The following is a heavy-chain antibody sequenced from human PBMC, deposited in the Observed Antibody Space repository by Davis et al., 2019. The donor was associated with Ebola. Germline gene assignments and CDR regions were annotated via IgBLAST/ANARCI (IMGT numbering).Heavy chain of an antibody. V-gene: IGHV3-74*01. CDR1: GFTFSSYW. CDR3: ARITVGPEMKYYDFWSGQLHDAFDI. Sequence: GESLKISCAASGFTFSSYWMHWVRQAPGKGLIWVAHINYDGRSYADSVKGRFTISRDNSKDTLYLQMNSLRAEDTAVYYCARITVGPEMKYYDFWSGQLHDAFDIWGQGTMVTVSS. CDR2: INYDGR. J-gene: IGHJ3*02. D-gene: IGHD3-3*01.